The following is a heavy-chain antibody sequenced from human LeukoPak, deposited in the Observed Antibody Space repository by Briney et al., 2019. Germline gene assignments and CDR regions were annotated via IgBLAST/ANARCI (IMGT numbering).Heavy chain of an antibody. D-gene: IGHD1-26*01. V-gene: IGHV3-21*04. CDR1: GFTFSSYS. CDR2: ISSSSSYI. Sequence: PGGSLRLSCAASGFTFSSYSMNWVRQAPGKGLEWVSSISSSSSYIYYADSVKGRFTISRDNSKNTLYLQMNSLRAEDTAVYYCAKDYGPYSGSYYGYWGQGTLVTVSS. CDR3: AKDYGPYSGSYYGY. J-gene: IGHJ4*02.